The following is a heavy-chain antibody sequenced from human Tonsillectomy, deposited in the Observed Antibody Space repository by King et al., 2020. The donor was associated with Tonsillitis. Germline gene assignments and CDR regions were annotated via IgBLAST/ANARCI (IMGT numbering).Heavy chain of an antibody. V-gene: IGHV3-7*01. CDR1: GFTFSNYW. CDR3: ARASSYYYDTSGYYPDFDY. CDR2: IKQDGSEK. J-gene: IGHJ4*02. D-gene: IGHD3-22*01. Sequence: VQLVESGGGLVQPGGSLRLSCAASGFTFSNYWMSWVRQAPGKGLEWVANIKQDGSEKYYVDSVKGRFTISRDNAKKSLFLQINSLRVEDTAVYYCARASSYYYDTSGYYPDFDYWGQGTLVTVSS.